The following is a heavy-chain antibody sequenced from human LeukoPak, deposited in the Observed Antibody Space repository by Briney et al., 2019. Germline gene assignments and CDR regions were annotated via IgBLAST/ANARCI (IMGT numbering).Heavy chain of an antibody. Sequence: SVKVSCKASGGTFSSYAISWVRQAPGQGLEWMGGINPIFSTANYAQKFQGRVTITTDESTSTAYMELSSLRSEDTAVYYCASVTPSSGSYYDYWGQGTLVTVSS. CDR2: INPIFSTA. CDR1: GGTFSSYA. CDR3: ASVTPSSGSYYDY. J-gene: IGHJ4*02. V-gene: IGHV1-69*05. D-gene: IGHD1-26*01.